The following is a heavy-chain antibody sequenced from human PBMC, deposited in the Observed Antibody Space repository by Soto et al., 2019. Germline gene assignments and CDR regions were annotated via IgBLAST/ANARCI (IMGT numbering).Heavy chain of an antibody. Sequence: EVQLLESGGGLVQPGGSLRLSCAASGFTFSSYAMSWVRQAPGKGLEWVSAISGSGGSTYYADSVKGRFTISRDNSKNTLYLQMNSLRAEDTAVYYCAVLRFSEWLLTPVDYWGQGTLVTVSS. CDR3: AVLRFSEWLLTPVDY. CDR1: GFTFSSYA. V-gene: IGHV3-23*01. CDR2: ISGSGGST. D-gene: IGHD3-3*01. J-gene: IGHJ4*02.